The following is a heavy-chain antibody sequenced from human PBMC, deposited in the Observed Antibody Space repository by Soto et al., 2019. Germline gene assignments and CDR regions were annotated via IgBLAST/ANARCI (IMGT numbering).Heavy chain of an antibody. J-gene: IGHJ6*02. CDR2: IWYDGSNK. CDR1: GYTFSSYG. V-gene: IGHV3-33*01. D-gene: IGHD3-10*01. CDR3: ARDMTDYASGSYPDGMDV. Sequence: QVQLVESGGGVVQPGRSLRLSCAASGYTFSSYGMHWVRQAPGKGLEWVAVIWYDGSNKYYAESVKGRFTISRDNSKNTVYLQTNRLRAEETAVYYCARDMTDYASGSYPDGMDVWGQGTTVNVSS.